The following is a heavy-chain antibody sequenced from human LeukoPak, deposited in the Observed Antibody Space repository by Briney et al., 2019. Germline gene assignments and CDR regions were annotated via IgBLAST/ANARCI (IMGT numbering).Heavy chain of an antibody. J-gene: IGHJ6*03. CDR1: GGSISSYY. D-gene: IGHD5-18*01. Sequence: PSETLSLTCTVSGGSISSYYWSWIRQPPGKGLEWIGYIYYSGSTNYNPSLKSRVTISVDTSKNQFSLKLSSVTAADTAVYYCASCERGYSYGYDYYYYMDVWGKGTTVTASS. CDR2: IYYSGST. CDR3: ASCERGYSYGYDYYYYMDV. V-gene: IGHV4-59*01.